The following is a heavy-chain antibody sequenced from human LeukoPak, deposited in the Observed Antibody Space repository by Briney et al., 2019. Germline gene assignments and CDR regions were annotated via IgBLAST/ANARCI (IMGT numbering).Heavy chain of an antibody. CDR2: ISWNSGSI. J-gene: IGHJ4*02. D-gene: IGHD3-22*01. V-gene: IGHV3-9*01. CDR1: GFTFDDYA. Sequence: GGSLRLSCAASGFTFDDYAMHWVRQAPGKGLEWVSGISWNSGSIGYADSVKGRFTISRDNAKNSLYLQMNSLRAEDTAVYYCAKDPSGYGDYWGQGTLVTVSS. CDR3: AKDPSGYGDY.